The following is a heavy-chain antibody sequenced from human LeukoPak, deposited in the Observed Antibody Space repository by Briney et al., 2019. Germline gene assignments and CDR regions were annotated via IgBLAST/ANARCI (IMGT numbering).Heavy chain of an antibody. Sequence: PSETLSLTCAVYGGSFSGYYWSWIRQPPGKGLEWIGVINHSGSTNYNPSLKSRVTTTVDTTKNQFSLQLSYVTTADTAAYYCAGGTRSSRYGDDYWGQGTLVTVSS. CDR3: AGGTRSSRYGDDY. CDR2: INHSGST. V-gene: IGHV4-34*01. J-gene: IGHJ4*02. D-gene: IGHD6-13*01. CDR1: GGSFSGYY.